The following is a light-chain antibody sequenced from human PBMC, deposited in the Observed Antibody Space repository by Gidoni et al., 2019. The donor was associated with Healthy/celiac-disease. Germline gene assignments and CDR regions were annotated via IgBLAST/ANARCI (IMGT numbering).Light chain of an antibody. J-gene: IGKJ4*01. CDR3: QQSYSTLLT. CDR1: QSISSY. CDR2: AAS. V-gene: IGKV1-39*01. Sequence: DIQMTQSPSSLSASVGDRVTITCRASQSISSYLYWYQQKPGKAPKLLIYAASSLQSGVPSRFSGSGSGTDFTLTSSSLQPEDFATYYCQQSYSTLLTFGGGTKVEIK.